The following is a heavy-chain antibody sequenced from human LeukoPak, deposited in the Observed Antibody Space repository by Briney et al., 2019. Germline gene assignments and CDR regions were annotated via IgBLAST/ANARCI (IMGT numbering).Heavy chain of an antibody. Sequence: GGSLRLSCAASGFTFSSYSMNWVRQAPGKGLEWVSSISSSSSYIYYADSVKGRFTISRDNDKNSLNLQMNSLRAEDTAVYYCATAPYYGDYVRGGGFDYWGQGTLVTVSS. CDR3: ATAPYYGDYVRGGGFDY. CDR1: GFTFSSYS. J-gene: IGHJ4*02. D-gene: IGHD4-17*01. CDR2: ISSSSSYI. V-gene: IGHV3-21*01.